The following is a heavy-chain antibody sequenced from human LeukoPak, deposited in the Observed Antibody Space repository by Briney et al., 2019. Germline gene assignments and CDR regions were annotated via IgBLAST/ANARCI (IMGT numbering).Heavy chain of an antibody. V-gene: IGHV3-48*01. Sequence: GSLRLSCAASGFTFSSYSMNWVRQAPGKGLEWVSYISSSSSTIYYADSVKGRFTISRDNAKNSLYLQMNSLKTEDTAMYYCARDLRESWAFFDYWGQGTLVTVSS. CDR2: ISSSSSTI. CDR1: GFTFSSYS. D-gene: IGHD3-16*01. CDR3: ARDLRESWAFFDY. J-gene: IGHJ4*02.